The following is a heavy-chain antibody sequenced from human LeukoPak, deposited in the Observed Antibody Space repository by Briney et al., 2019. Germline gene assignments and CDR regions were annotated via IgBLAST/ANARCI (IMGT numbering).Heavy chain of an antibody. CDR2: INPNSGGT. D-gene: IGHD2-15*01. J-gene: IGHJ4*02. CDR3: ARLGCSGGSCYSVDY. Sequence: ASVKVSCKASGYTFTGYYMHWVRQAPGQGLEWMGWINPNSGGTNYAQKFQGRVTMTRDTSISTAYMELSRLRSDDTAVYYCARLGCSGGSCYSVDYWGQGTLVTVSP. V-gene: IGHV1-2*02. CDR1: GYTFTGYY.